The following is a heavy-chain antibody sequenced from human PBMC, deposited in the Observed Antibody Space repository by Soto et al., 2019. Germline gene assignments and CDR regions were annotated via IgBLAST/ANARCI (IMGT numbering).Heavy chain of an antibody. CDR3: ARQLGSRGYYYGMDV. CDR2: IYPGDSDT. CDR1: GYSFTSYW. Sequence: PGESLKISCKGSGYSFTSYWIGWVRQMPGKGLEWMGIIYPGDSDTRYSPSFQGQVTISADKSISTAYLQWSSLKASDTAMYYCARQLGSRGYYYGMDVWGQGTTVTVSS. V-gene: IGHV5-51*01. D-gene: IGHD6-13*01. J-gene: IGHJ6*02.